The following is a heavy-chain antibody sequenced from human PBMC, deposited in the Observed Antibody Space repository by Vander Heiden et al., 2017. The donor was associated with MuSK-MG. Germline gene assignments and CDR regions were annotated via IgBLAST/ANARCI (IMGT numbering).Heavy chain of an antibody. CDR1: GGSFSGYY. J-gene: IGHJ3*02. Sequence: QVQLQQWGAGLLKPSETMSPTCAVYGGSFSGYYWRWIRQPPGKGLEWIGEINHSGSTNYNPSLKSRVTISVDTAKNQFSLKLSSVTAADTAVYYCARGPNSEYYYDISGYYGLSDAFDIWGQVTMVTVSS. CDR3: ARGPNSEYYYDISGYYGLSDAFDI. V-gene: IGHV4-34*01. CDR2: INHSGST. D-gene: IGHD3-22*01.